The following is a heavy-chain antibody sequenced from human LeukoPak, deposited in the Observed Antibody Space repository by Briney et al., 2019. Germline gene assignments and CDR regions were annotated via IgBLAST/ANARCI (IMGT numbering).Heavy chain of an antibody. V-gene: IGHV3-33*01. J-gene: IGHJ6*02. CDR1: GFTFSSYG. CDR3: ARGTDSSGWPYYYYYGMDV. D-gene: IGHD6-19*01. Sequence: GGSLRLSCAVSGFTFSSYGMHWVRQAPGKGLEWVAVIWYDGSNKYYADSVKGRFTISRDNSKNTLYLQMNSLRAEDTAVYYCARGTDSSGWPYYYYYGMDVWGQGTTVTVSS. CDR2: IWYDGSNK.